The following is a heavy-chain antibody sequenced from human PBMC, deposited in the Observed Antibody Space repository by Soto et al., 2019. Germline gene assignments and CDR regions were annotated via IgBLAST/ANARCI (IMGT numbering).Heavy chain of an antibody. CDR3: AAEAPGTTYAFDI. D-gene: IGHD1-1*01. V-gene: IGHV1-18*01. CDR2: ISAYNGST. J-gene: IGHJ3*02. CDR1: GYTFTSYG. Sequence: ASVKVSCKASGYTFTSYGISWVRQAPGQGLEWMGWISAYNGSTNYAQKLQGRVTMTTDTSTSTAYMELRSLRSDDTAVYYCAAEAPGTTYAFDIWGQGTMVTVSS.